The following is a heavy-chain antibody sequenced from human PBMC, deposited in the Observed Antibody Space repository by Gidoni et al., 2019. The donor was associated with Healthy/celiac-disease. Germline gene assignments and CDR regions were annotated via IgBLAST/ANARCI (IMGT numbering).Heavy chain of an antibody. Sequence: QVQLVESGGGVVQPGRSLRLSCAASGFTFSSYAMHWVRQAPGKGLEWVAVISYDGSNKYYADSVKGRFTISRDNSKNTLYLQMNSLRAEDTAVYYCARDPYSHFHSSGYYGWFDPWGQGTLVTVSS. V-gene: IGHV3-30-3*01. CDR1: GFTFSSYA. CDR2: ISYDGSNK. CDR3: ARDPYSHFHSSGYYGWFDP. D-gene: IGHD3-22*01. J-gene: IGHJ5*02.